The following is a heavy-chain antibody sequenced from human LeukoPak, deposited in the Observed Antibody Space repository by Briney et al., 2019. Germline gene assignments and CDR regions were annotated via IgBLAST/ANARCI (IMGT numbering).Heavy chain of an antibody. Sequence: ASVKVSCKASGYTFSAYYLHWVRHAPGQGLEWMGWINPDSGGTKYAQKFQGRVTMTRDTSISTAYMEVSRLTSDDTAIYYCARASSLRYWGQGTLVTVSS. J-gene: IGHJ4*02. CDR1: GYTFSAYY. D-gene: IGHD2-2*01. CDR3: ARASSLRY. CDR2: INPDSGGT. V-gene: IGHV1-2*02.